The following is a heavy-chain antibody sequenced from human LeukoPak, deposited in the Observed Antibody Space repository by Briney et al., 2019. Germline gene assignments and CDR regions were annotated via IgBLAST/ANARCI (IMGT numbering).Heavy chain of an antibody. J-gene: IGHJ4*02. D-gene: IGHD3-10*01. CDR1: GFPFSSYW. CDR2: INQDGSEK. V-gene: IGHV3-7*02. CDR3: RYGSGRYSFDY. Sequence: PGGSLRLSCAASGFPFSSYWMNWVRQAPGKGLEWVANINQDGSEKYYVDSVKGRFTISRDNAKNSPYVQMNSLRAEDTAVYYCRYGSGRYSFDYWGQGTLVTVSS.